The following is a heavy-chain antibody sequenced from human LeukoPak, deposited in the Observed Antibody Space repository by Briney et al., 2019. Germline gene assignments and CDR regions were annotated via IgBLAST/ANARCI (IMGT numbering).Heavy chain of an antibody. D-gene: IGHD6-13*01. Sequence: SETLSLTCAVYGGSFSSYYWGWIRQPPGKGLEWIGSIYYSGSTYYNPSLKSRVTISVDTSKNQFSLKLSSVTAADTAVYYCARDWDVAAAGHFDYWGQGTLVTVSS. CDR3: ARDWDVAAAGHFDY. V-gene: IGHV4-39*07. J-gene: IGHJ4*02. CDR1: GGSFSSYY. CDR2: IYYSGST.